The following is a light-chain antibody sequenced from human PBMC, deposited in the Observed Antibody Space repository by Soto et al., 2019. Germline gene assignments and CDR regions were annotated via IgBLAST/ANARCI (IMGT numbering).Light chain of an antibody. Sequence: EIVLTQSPGTLSLSPCERATLSCRASQSVSSNLAWYQQKPGQAPRLLIYGASTRATGIPARFSGSGSGTEFTLTISSLQSEDFAVYYCQQYNNWPQTFGQGTKVDIK. CDR3: QQYNNWPQT. V-gene: IGKV3-15*01. CDR1: QSVSSN. CDR2: GAS. J-gene: IGKJ1*01.